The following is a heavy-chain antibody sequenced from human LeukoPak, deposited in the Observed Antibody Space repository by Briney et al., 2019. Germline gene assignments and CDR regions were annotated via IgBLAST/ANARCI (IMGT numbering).Heavy chain of an antibody. J-gene: IGHJ4*02. V-gene: IGHV1-2*02. CDR1: GYTFTGYY. Sequence: GAPVKVSCKASGYTFTGYYMHWVRQAPGQGLEWMGWVNPNSGGTNYAQKFQGRVTMTRDTSISTAYMELSRLRSGDTAVYYCAREGYSGYDYNYWGQGTLVTVSS. CDR3: AREGYSGYDYNY. CDR2: VNPNSGGT. D-gene: IGHD5-12*01.